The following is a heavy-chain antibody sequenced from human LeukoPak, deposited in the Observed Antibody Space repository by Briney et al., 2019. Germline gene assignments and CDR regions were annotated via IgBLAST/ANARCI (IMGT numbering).Heavy chain of an antibody. J-gene: IGHJ4*02. CDR2: IKQDGSEK. V-gene: IGHV3-7*01. D-gene: IGHD1-1*01. Sequence: PGGSLRLSCAASGFTFNKYAMHWVRQAPGKGLEWVANIKQDGSEKYYVDSVKGRFTISRDNAKNSLYLQMNSLRAEDTAVYYCARDVQPFDYWGQGTLVTVSS. CDR3: ARDVQPFDY. CDR1: GFTFNKYA.